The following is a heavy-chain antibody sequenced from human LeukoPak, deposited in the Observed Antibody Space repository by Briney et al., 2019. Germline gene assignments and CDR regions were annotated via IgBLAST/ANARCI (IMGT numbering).Heavy chain of an antibody. CDR3: ARGARWAYYFDY. V-gene: IGHV3-11*01. CDR1: GFTFSDYY. CDR2: ISTRDNTI. Sequence: GGSLRLSCTASGFTFSDYYMSWIRQTPGKGLKWLSYISTRDNTIQYADSVKGRFTISRDNANNSVFLQMNNLRAEDSAIYYCARGARWAYYFDYWGQGSLVTVSS. J-gene: IGHJ4*02. D-gene: IGHD4-23*01.